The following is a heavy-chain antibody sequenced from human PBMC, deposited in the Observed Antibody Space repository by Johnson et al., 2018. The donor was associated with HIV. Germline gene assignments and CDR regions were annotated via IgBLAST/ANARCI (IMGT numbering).Heavy chain of an antibody. CDR3: ARDRAAAGTDALDI. D-gene: IGHD6-13*01. Sequence: QVQLVESGGGVVQPGGSLRLSCAASGFTFSSYWMSWVRQAPGKGLEWGALIWYEGSNEYYADSVKGRFTISRDNSKNMLYLQMNSLRAEDTAVYYCARDRAAAGTDALDIWGQGTMVTVSS. V-gene: IGHV3-33*08. CDR2: IWYEGSNE. CDR1: GFTFSSYW. J-gene: IGHJ3*02.